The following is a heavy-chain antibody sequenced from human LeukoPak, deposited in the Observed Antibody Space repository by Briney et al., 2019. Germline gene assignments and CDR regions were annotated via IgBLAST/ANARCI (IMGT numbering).Heavy chain of an antibody. CDR2: IIPIFGTA. CDR1: GGTFSSYA. J-gene: IGHJ5*02. CDR3: ARGGFGCGSTSCLRGFDP. V-gene: IGHV1-69*05. Sequence: SVKVSCKASGGTFSSYAISLVRQAPGQGLEWMGGIIPIFGTANYAQKFQGRVTITTDESTSTAYMELSSLRSEDTAVYYCARGGFGCGSTSCLRGFDPAGQGTLVTVSS. D-gene: IGHD2-2*01.